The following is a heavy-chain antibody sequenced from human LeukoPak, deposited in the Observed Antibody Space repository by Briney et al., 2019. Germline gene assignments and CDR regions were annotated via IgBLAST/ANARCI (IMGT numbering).Heavy chain of an antibody. V-gene: IGHV4-39*01. CDR3: ARRITIFGVVSWFDP. D-gene: IGHD3-3*01. Sequence: PSGTLSLTCTVSGGSISSSSYYWGWIRQPPGKGLEWIGSIYYSGSTYYNPSLKSRVTISVDTSKNQFSLKLSSVTAADTAVYYCARRITIFGVVSWFDPWGQGTLVTVSS. J-gene: IGHJ5*02. CDR2: IYYSGST. CDR1: GGSISSSSYY.